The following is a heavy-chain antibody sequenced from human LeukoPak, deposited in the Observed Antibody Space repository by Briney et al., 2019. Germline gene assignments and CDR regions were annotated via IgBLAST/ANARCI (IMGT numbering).Heavy chain of an antibody. V-gene: IGHV3-11*01. CDR3: AREGYGDAPFDY. J-gene: IGHJ4*02. D-gene: IGHD4-17*01. CDR2: IRSSRNTI. CDR1: GFIFSDYY. Sequence: GGSLRLSCAASGFIFSDYYMSWIRQAPGKGLEWISYIRSSRNTISYADSVRGRFTISRDNAKNSLYLRMNSLRVEDTAVYYCAREGYGDAPFDYWGQGTLVTVSS.